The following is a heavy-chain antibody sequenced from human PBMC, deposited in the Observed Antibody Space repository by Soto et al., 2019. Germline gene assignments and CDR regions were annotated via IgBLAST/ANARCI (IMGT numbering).Heavy chain of an antibody. J-gene: IGHJ6*02. CDR3: TRELKGTTAPYYYYGMDV. Sequence: PGGSLRLSCAASGFTFSGSAMHWVRQASGKGLEWVGRIRSKANSYATAYAASVKGRFTISRDDSKNTAYLQMNSLKTEDTAVYYCTRELKGTTAPYYYYGMDVWGQGTTVTVSS. D-gene: IGHD4-4*01. CDR1: GFTFSGSA. CDR2: IRSKANSYAT. V-gene: IGHV3-73*01.